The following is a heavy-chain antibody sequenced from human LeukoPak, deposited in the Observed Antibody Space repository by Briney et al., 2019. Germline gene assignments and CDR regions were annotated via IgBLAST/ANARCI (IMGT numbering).Heavy chain of an antibody. V-gene: IGHV4-39*02. Sequence: SETLSLTCTVSGGSISSNSYYWGWIRQPPGKGLEWIGSIYYSGSTYYNPSLKSRVTISVDTSKNHFSLKLSSVTAADTALYYCARLGTYYDSSAYYYLIDYWGQGTLVTVSP. J-gene: IGHJ4*02. CDR1: GGSISSNSYY. CDR3: ARLGTYYDSSAYYYLIDY. CDR2: IYYSGST. D-gene: IGHD3-22*01.